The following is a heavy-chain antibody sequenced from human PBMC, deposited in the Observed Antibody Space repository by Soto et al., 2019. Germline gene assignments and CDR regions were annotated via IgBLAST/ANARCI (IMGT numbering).Heavy chain of an antibody. J-gene: IGHJ4*02. D-gene: IGHD3-10*01. Sequence: SVKVSCKASGGTFSSYTISWVRQAPGQGLEWMGRIIPILGIANYAQKFQGRVTITADKSTSTAYMELSSLRSEDTAVYYCARDAITMVRGVIDPPFDYWGQGTLVTVSS. V-gene: IGHV1-69*04. CDR1: GGTFSSYT. CDR2: IIPILGIA. CDR3: ARDAITMVRGVIDPPFDY.